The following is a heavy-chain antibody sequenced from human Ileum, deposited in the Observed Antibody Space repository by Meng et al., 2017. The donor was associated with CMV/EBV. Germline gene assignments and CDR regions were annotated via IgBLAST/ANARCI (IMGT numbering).Heavy chain of an antibody. Sequence: GGSLRLSCAASGFTLSSYWMSWVRQAPGKGLEWVANIKQDESEKYYVDSVKGRFTISRDNAKNSLYLQMNSLRAEDTAVYYCARARTTYYYYGMDVWGQGTTVTVSS. CDR2: IKQDESEK. J-gene: IGHJ6*02. CDR1: GFTLSSYW. CDR3: ARARTTYYYYGMDV. D-gene: IGHD1-7*01. V-gene: IGHV3-7*01.